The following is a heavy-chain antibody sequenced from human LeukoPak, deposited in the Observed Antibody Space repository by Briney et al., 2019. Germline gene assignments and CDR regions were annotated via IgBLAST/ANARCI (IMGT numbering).Heavy chain of an antibody. CDR1: GYTFTSYY. CDR3: ARVLYYYDSSGYYYFDY. J-gene: IGHJ4*02. Sequence: ASVKVSCKASGYTFTSYYMHWVRQAPGQGLEWMGWMNPNSGNTGYAQKFQGRVTMTRDTSISTAYMELSSLRSEDTAVYYCARVLYYYDSSGYYYFDYWGQGTLVTVSS. D-gene: IGHD3-22*01. V-gene: IGHV1-8*02. CDR2: MNPNSGNT.